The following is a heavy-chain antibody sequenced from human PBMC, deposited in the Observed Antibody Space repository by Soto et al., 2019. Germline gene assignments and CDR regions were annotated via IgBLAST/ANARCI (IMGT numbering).Heavy chain of an antibody. D-gene: IGHD3-10*01. CDR3: AKHLWFGESVFDP. V-gene: IGHV3-23*01. Sequence: HPVGSLRLSCAASGFTFSSYGMSWVRQAPRKGLEWVSTIRGSADSANYADSVKGRFTISRDNSKNMLYLQMNSLRADDTAVYYCAKHLWFGESVFDPWGQGTLVTVSS. CDR2: IRGSADSA. CDR1: GFTFSSYG. J-gene: IGHJ5*02.